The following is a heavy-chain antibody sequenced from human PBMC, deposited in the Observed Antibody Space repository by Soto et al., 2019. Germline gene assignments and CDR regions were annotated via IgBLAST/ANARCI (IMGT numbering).Heavy chain of an antibody. Sequence: EMLLVESGGGLVQPGGSLRLSCVASGFTFSGYWMSWVRQAPGKGLEWVANINRDGSEEYYVDSVKGRFTISRDNTKNSVYLQMDSLRGDDSAVYYCARDPGPRSASIRGLGWFDPWGQGTLVTVSS. CDR2: INRDGSEE. CDR3: ARDPGPRSASIRGLGWFDP. J-gene: IGHJ5*02. V-gene: IGHV3-7*03. D-gene: IGHD2-2*01. CDR1: GFTFSGYW.